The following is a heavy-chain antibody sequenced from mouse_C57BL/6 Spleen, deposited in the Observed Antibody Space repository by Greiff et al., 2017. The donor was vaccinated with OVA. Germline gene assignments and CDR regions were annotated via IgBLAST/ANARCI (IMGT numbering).Heavy chain of an antibody. V-gene: IGHV1-53*01. Sequence: VQLQQPGTELVKPGASVKLSCKASGYTFTSYWMHWVKQRPGQGLEWIGNINPSNGGTNYNEKFKSKATLTVDKSSSTAYMQLSSLTSEDSAVYYCARGGHYYGSSNYAMDYWGQGTSVTVSS. D-gene: IGHD1-1*01. CDR2: INPSNGGT. J-gene: IGHJ4*01. CDR1: GYTFTSYW. CDR3: ARGGHYYGSSNYAMDY.